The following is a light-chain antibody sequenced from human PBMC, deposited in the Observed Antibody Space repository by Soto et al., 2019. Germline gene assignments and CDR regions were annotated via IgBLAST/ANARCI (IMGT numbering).Light chain of an antibody. CDR1: SSDIGGSNS. J-gene: IGLJ1*01. V-gene: IGLV2-14*01. Sequence: QSVLTQPASVSGSPGQSITISCTGTSSDIGGSNSVSWYQQHPGKAPKLMISEVSNRPSGVSPRFSGSKSGSTASLTISGLQADDEADYYCSSSTTGSNTYVFGSGTKVTVL. CDR2: EVS. CDR3: SSSTTGSNTYV.